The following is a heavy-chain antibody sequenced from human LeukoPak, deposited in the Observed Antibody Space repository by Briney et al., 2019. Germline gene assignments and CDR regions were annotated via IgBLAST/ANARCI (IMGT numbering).Heavy chain of an antibody. V-gene: IGHV3-30-3*01. Sequence: PGGSLRLSCAASGFNFSSYAMHWVRQAPGKGLEWVAAISYDGSNKYYADSVKGRFTISRDNSKNTLYLQMNSLRAEDTAVYYCARGRVVVINPPGGYWGQGTLVTVSS. CDR3: ARGRVVVINPPGGY. D-gene: IGHD3-22*01. J-gene: IGHJ4*02. CDR1: GFNFSSYA. CDR2: ISYDGSNK.